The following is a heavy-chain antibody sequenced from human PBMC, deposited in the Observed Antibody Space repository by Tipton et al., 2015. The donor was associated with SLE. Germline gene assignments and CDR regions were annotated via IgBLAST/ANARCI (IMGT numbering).Heavy chain of an antibody. V-gene: IGHV4-4*08. CDR2: IYTSGST. D-gene: IGHD2/OR15-2a*01. CDR1: GGSISNYY. Sequence: TLSLTCTVSGGSISNYYWRWVRPSPGKGLEWIGYIYTSGSTNYNPSFKSRLTISVDTSRNQFSLRLASVTAADTAMYYCARSTWLEFFQDWGQGAAVTVSS. J-gene: IGHJ1*01. CDR3: ARSTWLEFFQD.